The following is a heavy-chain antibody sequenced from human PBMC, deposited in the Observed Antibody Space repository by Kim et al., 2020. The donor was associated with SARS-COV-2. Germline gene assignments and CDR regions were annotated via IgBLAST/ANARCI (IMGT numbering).Heavy chain of an antibody. J-gene: IGHJ6*02. CDR1: GGSISSDY. D-gene: IGHD3-22*01. CDR2: IYYSGST. CDR3: ARLHRPIYYYDPGYYYYGMDV. V-gene: IGHV4-59*08. Sequence: SETLSLTCTVSGGSISSDYWSWIRQPPGKGLEWIGYIYYSGSTNYNPSLKSRVTISVDTSKNQFSLKLSSVTAADAAVYYCARLHRPIYYYDPGYYYYGMDVWGQGTTVTVSS.